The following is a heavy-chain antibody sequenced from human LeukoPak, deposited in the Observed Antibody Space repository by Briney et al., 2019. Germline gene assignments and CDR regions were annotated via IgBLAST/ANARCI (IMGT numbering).Heavy chain of an antibody. V-gene: IGHV4-34*01. CDR2: INHSGST. J-gene: IGHJ5*02. Sequence: PSETLSLTCAVYGGSLSGYYWSWIRQPPGKGLEWIGEINHSGSTNYNPSLKSRVTISVDTSKNQFSLKLSSVTAADTAVYYCARGSRNHYYGSGSYPNWFDPWGQGTLVTVSS. CDR1: GGSLSGYY. D-gene: IGHD3-10*01. CDR3: ARGSRNHYYGSGSYPNWFDP.